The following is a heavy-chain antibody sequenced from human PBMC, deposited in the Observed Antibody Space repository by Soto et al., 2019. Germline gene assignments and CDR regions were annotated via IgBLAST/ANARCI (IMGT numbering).Heavy chain of an antibody. J-gene: IGHJ3*02. CDR3: ARLGDSSGWYNAFDI. CDR1: GGSFSGYY. V-gene: IGHV4-34*01. Sequence: SETLSLTCAVYGGSFSGYYWSWLRQPPGEGLEWVGEINHSGSTNYNPSLKSRVTISVDTSKNQFSLKLSSVTAADTAVYYCARLGDSSGWYNAFDIWGQGTMVTVSS. D-gene: IGHD6-19*01. CDR2: INHSGST.